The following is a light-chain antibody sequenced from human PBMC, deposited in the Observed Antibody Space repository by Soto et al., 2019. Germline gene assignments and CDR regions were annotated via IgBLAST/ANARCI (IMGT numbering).Light chain of an antibody. V-gene: IGKV1-5*03. J-gene: IGKJ4*01. CDR3: QQYSSFPLT. CDR2: KAS. Sequence: DIQMTQSPSTLSASVGDRVTITCRASESFSSWLAWYQQKPGKAPKLLIYKASNLENWVPSRFSGSGSGTEFTLTISGLQPDDFATYYCQQYSSFPLTFGGGTKVEIK. CDR1: ESFSSW.